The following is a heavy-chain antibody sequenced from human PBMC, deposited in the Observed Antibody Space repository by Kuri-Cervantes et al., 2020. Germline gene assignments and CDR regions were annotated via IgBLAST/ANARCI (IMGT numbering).Heavy chain of an antibody. CDR2: ISWNSGSI. CDR3: ARDMITFGGVIVKDWYFDL. D-gene: IGHD3-16*02. CDR1: GFTFDDYG. V-gene: IGHV3-20*04. J-gene: IGHJ2*01. Sequence: GGSLRLSCAASGFTFDDYGMSWVRQAPGKGLEWVSGISWNSGSIGYADSVKGRFTISRDNAKNSLYLQMNSLRDEDTAVYYCARDMITFGGVIVKDWYFDLWGRGTLVTVSS.